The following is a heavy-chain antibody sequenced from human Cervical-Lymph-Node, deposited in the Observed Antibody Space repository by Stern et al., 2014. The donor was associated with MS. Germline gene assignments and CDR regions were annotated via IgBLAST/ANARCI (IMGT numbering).Heavy chain of an antibody. D-gene: IGHD3-10*01. J-gene: IGHJ6*02. CDR3: ARDRRAMVRGVIQNYYYYGMDV. Sequence: QVQLVQSGAEVKKPGSSVKVSCKASGGTFSSYAISWVRQAPGQGLEWMGGIIPIFGTANYAQKFQGRVTITADKSASTAYMELSSLRSEDTAVYYCARDRRAMVRGVIQNYYYYGMDVWGQGTTVTVSS. CDR1: GGTFSSYA. CDR2: IIPIFGTA. V-gene: IGHV1-69*06.